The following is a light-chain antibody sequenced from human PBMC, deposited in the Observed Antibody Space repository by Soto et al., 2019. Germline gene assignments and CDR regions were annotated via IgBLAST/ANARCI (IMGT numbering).Light chain of an antibody. CDR1: SSNIGSNY. V-gene: IGLV1-47*01. Sequence: QSVLTQPPSAFGTPGKRVTISCSGTSSNIGSNYVYWYQQLPGTAPKLLIYRNNQRPSGVPDRFSGSKSGTSASLAISGLRSEDEADYYCAAWDDSLSAPWVFGGGTKLTVL. CDR2: RNN. J-gene: IGLJ3*02. CDR3: AAWDDSLSAPWV.